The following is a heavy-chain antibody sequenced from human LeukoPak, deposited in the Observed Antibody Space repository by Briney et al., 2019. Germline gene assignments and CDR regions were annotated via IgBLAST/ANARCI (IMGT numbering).Heavy chain of an antibody. J-gene: IGHJ4*02. CDR3: ARVRSIVGATRYYFDY. CDR1: GYTFTSYH. D-gene: IGHD1-26*01. V-gene: IGHV1-2*02. Sequence: ASVKVSCKASGYTFTSYHMHWVRQAPGQGLEWMGWINPNSGGTNYAQKFQGRVTMTRDTSISTAYMELSRLRSEDTAVYYCARVRSIVGATRYYFDYWGQGTLVTVSS. CDR2: INPNSGGT.